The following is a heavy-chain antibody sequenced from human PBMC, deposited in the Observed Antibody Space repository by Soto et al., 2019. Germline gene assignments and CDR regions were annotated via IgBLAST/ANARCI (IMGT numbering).Heavy chain of an antibody. J-gene: IGHJ6*02. Sequence: QVQLVQSGAEVKKPGSSVKVSCKASGGTFSSYAISWVRQAPGQGREWMGGIIPIFGTANYAQKFQGRVTITADESTSTAYMELSSLRSEDTAVYYCARDPGYCSSTSCYTYYYGMDVWGQGTTVTVSS. V-gene: IGHV1-69*01. CDR2: IIPIFGTA. CDR1: GGTFSSYA. CDR3: ARDPGYCSSTSCYTYYYGMDV. D-gene: IGHD2-2*02.